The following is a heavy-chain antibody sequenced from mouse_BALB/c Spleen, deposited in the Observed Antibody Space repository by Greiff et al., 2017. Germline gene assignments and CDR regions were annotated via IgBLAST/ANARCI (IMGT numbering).Heavy chain of an antibody. J-gene: IGHJ3*01. V-gene: IGHV5-6-5*01. CDR3: ARAYYRYDWFAY. D-gene: IGHD2-14*01. CDR1: GFTFSSYA. Sequence: DVMLVESGGGLVKPGGSLKLSCAASGFTFSSYAMSWVRQTPEKRLEWVASISSGGSTYYPDSVKGRFTISRDNARNILYLQMSSLRSEDTAMYYCARAYYRYDWFAYWGQGTLVTVSA. CDR2: ISSGGST.